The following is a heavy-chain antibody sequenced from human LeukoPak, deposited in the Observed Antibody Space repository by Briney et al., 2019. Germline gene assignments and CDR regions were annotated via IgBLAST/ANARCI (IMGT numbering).Heavy chain of an antibody. Sequence: GGSLRLSCAASGFTFSSYSMNWVRQAPGKGLEWVSSISSSSSYIYYADSVKGRFTISRGNAKSSLYLQMNSLRAEDTAVYYCASSYYYGSGSTRLGYWGQGTLVTVSS. V-gene: IGHV3-21*01. CDR3: ASSYYYGSGSTRLGY. CDR1: GFTFSSYS. D-gene: IGHD3-10*01. CDR2: ISSSSSYI. J-gene: IGHJ4*02.